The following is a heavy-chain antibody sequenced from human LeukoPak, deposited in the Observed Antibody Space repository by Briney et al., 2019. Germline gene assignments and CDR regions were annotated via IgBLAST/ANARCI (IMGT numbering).Heavy chain of an antibody. D-gene: IGHD3-3*01. CDR2: IYYSGST. J-gene: IGHJ4*02. V-gene: IGHV4-59*08. CDR1: GGSISSYY. CDR3: ARSPEYDFWSGSFDY. Sequence: SETLSLTCTVSGGSISSYYGSWIRQPPGKGREWIGYIYYSGSTNYNPSLKSRVTISVDTSKTQFSLKLSSVTAADTAVYYCARSPEYDFWSGSFDYWGQGTLVTVSS.